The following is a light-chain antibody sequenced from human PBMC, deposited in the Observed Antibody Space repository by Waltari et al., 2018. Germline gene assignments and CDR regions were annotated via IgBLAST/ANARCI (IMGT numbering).Light chain of an antibody. V-gene: IGLV1-40*01. J-gene: IGLJ2*01. CDR2: DYT. CDR3: QSYDSSLSGSRDVI. Sequence: QSVLTQPPSVSGAPGQRVTISCTGSRSNIGAGYDVHWYQQLPGRAPKLLIFDYTNRPSGVPDRFSGSKSGSSASLAITGLQPEDEADYYCQSYDSSLSGSRDVIFGGGTKLTVL. CDR1: RSNIGAGYD.